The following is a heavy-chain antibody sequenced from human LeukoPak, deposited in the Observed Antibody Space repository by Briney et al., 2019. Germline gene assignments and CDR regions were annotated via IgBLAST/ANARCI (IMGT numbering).Heavy chain of an antibody. V-gene: IGHV5-51*01. CDR1: GYSFTSYW. CDR2: IYPGDSDT. CDR3: ARQRYYYDSSGSRSPHSYYYYYGMDV. J-gene: IGHJ6*02. D-gene: IGHD3-22*01. Sequence: GESLKISCKGSGYSFTSYWIGWVRQMPGKGLEWMGIIYPGDSDTRYSPSFQGQVTISADKSISTAYLQWSSLKASDTAMYYCARQRYYYDSSGSRSPHSYYYYYGMDVWGQGTTVTVSS.